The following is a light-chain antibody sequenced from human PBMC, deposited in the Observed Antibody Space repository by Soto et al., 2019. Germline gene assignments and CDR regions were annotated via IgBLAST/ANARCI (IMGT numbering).Light chain of an antibody. CDR2: EVS. J-gene: IGLJ1*01. CDR1: SSDVGGYNY. Sequence: QSALTQPASVSGSPGQSITISCTGTSSDVGGYNYVSWYQQHPGKAPKLMIYEVSNRPSGVSNRFSGSKSGNTASLTISGLQAEDEADYYCSSYTSSSTRLYVFGIGTKVTVL. CDR3: SSYTSSSTRLYV. V-gene: IGLV2-14*01.